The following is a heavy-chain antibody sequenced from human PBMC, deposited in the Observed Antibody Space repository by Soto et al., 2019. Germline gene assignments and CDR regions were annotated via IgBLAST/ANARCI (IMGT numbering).Heavy chain of an antibody. J-gene: IGHJ4*02. D-gene: IGHD6-13*01. CDR3: ARGSSSWYCRVVY. V-gene: IGHV3-11*06. CDR2: ISSSSSYT. Sequence: QVQLVESGGGLVKPGGSLRLSCAASGFTFSDYYMTWIRQAPGKGLEWVSYISSSSSYTNYADSVKGRFTVSRDNAKNALYLQMNSLRAEDTAVYYCARGSSSWYCRVVYWGQGALVTVSS. CDR1: GFTFSDYY.